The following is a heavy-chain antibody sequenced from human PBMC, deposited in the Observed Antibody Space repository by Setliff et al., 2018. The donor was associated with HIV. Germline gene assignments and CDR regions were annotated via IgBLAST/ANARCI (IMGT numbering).Heavy chain of an antibody. Sequence: GSLRLSCAASGFTFSDYWMSWVRQAPGKGLEWVANIKQDGTDKYYADSVKGRFTISRDNAKNSLYLQMNSLRAEDTALYYCVKDIAASGPHYYGLDVWGQGTTVTVSS. D-gene: IGHD6-25*01. J-gene: IGHJ6*02. CDR3: VKDIAASGPHYYGLDV. CDR2: IKQDGTDK. V-gene: IGHV3-7*01. CDR1: GFTFSDYW.